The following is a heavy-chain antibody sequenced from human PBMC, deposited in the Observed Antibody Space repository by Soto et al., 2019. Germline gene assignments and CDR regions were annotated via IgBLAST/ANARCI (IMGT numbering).Heavy chain of an antibody. V-gene: IGHV3-23*01. J-gene: IGHJ4*02. CDR1: GFTFNNYA. CDR2: ISVSGDST. D-gene: IGHD3-22*01. Sequence: EVQLLESGGGMVQPGGSLRLSCAAAGFTFNNYAMTWVRQAPVKGLEWVSSISVSGDSTYYADSVKGRFTLSRDNSKNTLYLQMNSLRAEDTAVYYCVKRKADSACYESRGQGTLVTVSS. CDR3: VKRKADSACYES.